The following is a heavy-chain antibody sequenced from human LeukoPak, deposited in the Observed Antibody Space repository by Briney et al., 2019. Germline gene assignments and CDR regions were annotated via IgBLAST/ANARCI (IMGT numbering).Heavy chain of an antibody. J-gene: IGHJ4*02. CDR1: GFTLSSYA. V-gene: IGHV3-30*01. CDR3: ARGQNSYGDDY. Sequence: GGSLRLSCAASGFTLSSYAMQWVRQAPGKGLGWVAVISYDGSNKYYADSVKARFTISRDNSKNTLYLQMNSLRAEDTAVYYCARGQNSYGDDYWGQGTLVTVSS. CDR2: ISYDGSNK. D-gene: IGHD5-18*01.